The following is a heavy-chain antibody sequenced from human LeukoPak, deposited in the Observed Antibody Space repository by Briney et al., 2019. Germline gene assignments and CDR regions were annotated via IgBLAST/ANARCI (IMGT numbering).Heavy chain of an antibody. CDR2: IYYSGST. V-gene: IGHV4-39*07. D-gene: IGHD6-13*01. J-gene: IGHJ5*02. Sequence: PSETLSLTCTVSGRSTSSSSYYWGWIRQPPGKGLEWIGSIYYSGSTYYNPSLKSRVTISVDTSKNQLSLKLSSVTAADTAVYYCARGLGYSSSWYPYNWFDPWGQGTLVTVSS. CDR3: ARGLGYSSSWYPYNWFDP. CDR1: GRSTSSSSYY.